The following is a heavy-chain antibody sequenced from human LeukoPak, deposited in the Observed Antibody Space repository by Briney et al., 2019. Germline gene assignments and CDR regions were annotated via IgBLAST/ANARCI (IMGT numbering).Heavy chain of an antibody. CDR3: VRDLT. CDR2: IYSDGTA. Sequence: PGGSLRLSCAASGFTFSNNRMSWVRQASGKGLEWVSVIYSDGTAYYADSVKGRFTISRDNSKSTLYLQMNSLRADDTAVYYCVRDLTWGQGTLVTVSS. J-gene: IGHJ5*02. CDR1: GFTFSNNR. V-gene: IGHV3-53*01.